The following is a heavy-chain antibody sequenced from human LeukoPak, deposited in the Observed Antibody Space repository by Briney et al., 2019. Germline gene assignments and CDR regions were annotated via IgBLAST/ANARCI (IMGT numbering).Heavy chain of an antibody. J-gene: IGHJ6*02. Sequence: PGGSLRLSCAASGFTFGQYWMSWVRQAPGKGLEWVASINHNGNVNYYVDSVKGRFTISRDNAKNSLYLQMSNLRAEDTAVYFCARGGGLDVWGQGATVTVSS. CDR3: ARGGGLDV. D-gene: IGHD3-16*01. V-gene: IGHV3-7*03. CDR2: INHNGNVN. CDR1: GFTFGQYW.